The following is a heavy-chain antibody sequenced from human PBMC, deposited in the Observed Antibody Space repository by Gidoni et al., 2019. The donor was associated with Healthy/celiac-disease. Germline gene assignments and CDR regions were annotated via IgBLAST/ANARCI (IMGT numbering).Heavy chain of an antibody. J-gene: IGHJ6*02. Sequence: EVQLVESGGGLVKPGGSLRLSCAASGFPFSSYSMNWVRQAPGKGLEWVSSISSSSSYIYYADSVKGRFTISRDNAKNSLYLQMNSLRAEDTAVYYCARLADIVVVVAANPMDVWGQGTTVTVSS. CDR1: GFPFSSYS. V-gene: IGHV3-21*01. D-gene: IGHD2-15*01. CDR2: ISSSSSYI. CDR3: ARLADIVVVVAANPMDV.